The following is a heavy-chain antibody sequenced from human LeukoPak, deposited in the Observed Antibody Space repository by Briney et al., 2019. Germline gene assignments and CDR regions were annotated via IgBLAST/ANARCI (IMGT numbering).Heavy chain of an antibody. CDR1: GDSITRNY. Sequence: SETLSLTCTVSGDSITRNYWSWIRQPAGKGLEWIGRIYNSGNTNYSPSLESRVTMSTDTSKNQFSLKLTSVTAADTAVYYCARGNFDSSGYYVFDYWGQGTLVTVSS. J-gene: IGHJ4*02. CDR3: ARGNFDSSGYYVFDY. V-gene: IGHV4-4*07. D-gene: IGHD3-22*01. CDR2: IYNSGNT.